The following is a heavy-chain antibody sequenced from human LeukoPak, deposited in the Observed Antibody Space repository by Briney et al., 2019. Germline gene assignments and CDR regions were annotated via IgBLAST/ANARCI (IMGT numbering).Heavy chain of an antibody. CDR1: GFSLSTSGMR. D-gene: IGHD2-15*01. Sequence: SGPALVKPTQTLTLTCTFSGFSLSTSGMRVSWIRQPPGKALEWLARIDWDDDKFYSTSLKTRPTISKDTSKNQVVLTMTNMDPVDTATYYCARSSLGYCSGGSCYKHYDYWGQGTLVTVSS. V-gene: IGHV2-70*04. CDR3: ARSSLGYCSGGSCYKHYDY. CDR2: IDWDDDK. J-gene: IGHJ4*02.